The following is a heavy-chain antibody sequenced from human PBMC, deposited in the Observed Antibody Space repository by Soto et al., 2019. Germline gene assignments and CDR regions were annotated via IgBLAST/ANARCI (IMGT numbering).Heavy chain of an antibody. CDR2: IWYDGSNK. V-gene: IGHV3-33*01. Sequence: GGSLTLSCAASGFTFSSYGMHWVRQAPGKGLEWVAVIWYDGSNKYYADSVKGRFTISRDNSKNTLYLQMNSLRAEDTAVYYCARDSPPELPPLHWFDPWGQGTLVTVSS. D-gene: IGHD1-26*01. CDR3: ARDSPPELPPLHWFDP. CDR1: GFTFSSYG. J-gene: IGHJ5*02.